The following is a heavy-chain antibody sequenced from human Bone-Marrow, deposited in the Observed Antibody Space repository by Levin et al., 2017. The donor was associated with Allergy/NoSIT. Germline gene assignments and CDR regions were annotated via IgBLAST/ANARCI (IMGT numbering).Heavy chain of an antibody. V-gene: IGHV3-21*01. CDR3: AGAKDLFSGSYQKRTMDV. Sequence: KAGGSLRLSCAASGFTFSSYSMNWVRQAPGKGLEWVSSISSSSSYIYYADSVKGRFTISRDNAKNSLYLQMNSLRAEDTAVYYCAGAKDLFSGSYQKRTMDVWGQGTTVTVSS. J-gene: IGHJ6*02. D-gene: IGHD1-26*01. CDR1: GFTFSSYS. CDR2: ISSSSSYI.